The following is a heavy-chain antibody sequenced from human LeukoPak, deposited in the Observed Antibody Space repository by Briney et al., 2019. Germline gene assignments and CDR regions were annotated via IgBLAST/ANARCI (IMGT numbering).Heavy chain of an antibody. CDR2: ISGRGGST. CDR1: GFPFSTYA. CDR3: ASPGGRGCSSTSCAGYAFDI. Sequence: PGVSLRLSCAASGFPFSTYAMSWVRQAPGKGLEWVSGISGRGGSTFYADSVKGRFTISKDNAKNSLYLQMNSLRAEDTAVYYCASPGGRGCSSTSCAGYAFDIWGQGTMVTVSS. V-gene: IGHV3-23*01. J-gene: IGHJ3*02. D-gene: IGHD2-2*01.